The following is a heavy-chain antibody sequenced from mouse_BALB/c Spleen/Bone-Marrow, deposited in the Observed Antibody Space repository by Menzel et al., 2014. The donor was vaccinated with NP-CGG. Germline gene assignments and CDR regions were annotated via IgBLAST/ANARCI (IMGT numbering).Heavy chain of an antibody. CDR1: GFAFSNCD. CDR3: ARVWDWFAY. V-gene: IGHV5-9*02. D-gene: IGHD4-1*01. Sequence: EVMLVESGGGLVKPGGSLKLSCTASGFAFSNCDMSWVRQTPEKRLEWVATITSGGGNTYYPDSVKGRVTISRDNARNTLYLQMSSLRSEDTALYYCARVWDWFAYWGQGTLVTVSA. CDR2: ITSGGGNT. J-gene: IGHJ3*01.